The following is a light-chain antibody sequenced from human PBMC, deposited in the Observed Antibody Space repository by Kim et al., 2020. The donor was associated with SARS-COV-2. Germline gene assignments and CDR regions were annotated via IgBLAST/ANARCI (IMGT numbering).Light chain of an antibody. Sequence: SPSIGARVTSPCRASHMGGTLLAWYQQKPGKAPELLIYWASRLESGVPTRASGSGSGTDFTLTISSLQPDDFATYYCQQYSSTWTFGQGTKVDIK. V-gene: IGKV1-5*03. CDR1: HMGGTL. CDR3: QQYSSTWT. J-gene: IGKJ1*01. CDR2: WAS.